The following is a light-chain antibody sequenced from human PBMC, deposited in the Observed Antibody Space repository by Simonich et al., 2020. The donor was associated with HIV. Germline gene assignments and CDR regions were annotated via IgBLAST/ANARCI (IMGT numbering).Light chain of an antibody. CDR3: QSYDISNHWV. CDR1: SGSIPSNY. CDR2: EDN. V-gene: IGLV6-57*03. Sequence: NFMLTQPHSVSESPGKTVTISCTRSSGSIPSNYVQWYQQRPGSAPTTVIYEDNQRPSGVPDRFSGSIDSSSNSASLTSSGLKTEDEADYYCQSYDISNHWVFGGGTKLTVL. J-gene: IGLJ3*02.